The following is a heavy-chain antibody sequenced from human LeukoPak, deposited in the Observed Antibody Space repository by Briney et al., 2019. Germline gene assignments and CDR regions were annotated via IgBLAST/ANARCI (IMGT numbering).Heavy chain of an antibody. CDR3: ARVRGGAFDI. Sequence: SETLSLTCSVSGGSISSGGYYWSWIRQHPGKGLEWIGYIYYSGSTYYNPSLKSRVTISVDTSKNQFSLKLSSVTAADTAVYYCARVRGGAFDIWGQGTMVTVSS. CDR1: GGSISSGGYY. CDR2: IYYSGST. J-gene: IGHJ3*02. V-gene: IGHV4-31*03.